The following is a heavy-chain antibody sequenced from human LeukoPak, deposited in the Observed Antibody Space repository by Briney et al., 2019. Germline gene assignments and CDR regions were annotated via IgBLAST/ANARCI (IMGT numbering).Heavy chain of an antibody. Sequence: PGGSLRLSCAVSGFRFNIHWMSWVRQAPGKGLEWVANIKEDGTEKYYVHSVKGRFTISRDNAKQSLYLQMDSLRVEDTGVYYCARAPSEIGGYYPEYFRHWGQGTLVTVSS. D-gene: IGHD3-3*01. J-gene: IGHJ1*01. CDR3: ARAPSEIGGYYPEYFRH. CDR1: GFRFNIHW. CDR2: IKEDGTEK. V-gene: IGHV3-7*01.